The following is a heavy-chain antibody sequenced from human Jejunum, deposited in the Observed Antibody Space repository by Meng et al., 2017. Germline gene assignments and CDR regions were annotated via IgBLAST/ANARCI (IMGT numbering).Heavy chain of an antibody. CDR3: ARDMYSYGYYDY. V-gene: IGHV7-4-1*02. J-gene: IGHJ4*02. Sequence: VNRVQSRSELKGPGDSVKVSCKSSGYTFTNYAINWVRQAPGQGLQWMGRINTNTGKPTYAQDFTGRFVFSLDTSVTTAYLEISSLEAEDTATYYCARDMYSYGYYDYWGQGTLVTVSS. D-gene: IGHD5-18*01. CDR2: INTNTGKP. CDR1: GYTFTNYA.